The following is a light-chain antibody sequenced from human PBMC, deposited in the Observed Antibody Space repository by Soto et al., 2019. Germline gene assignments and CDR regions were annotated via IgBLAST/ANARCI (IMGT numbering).Light chain of an antibody. CDR1: RSDVGSYNL. J-gene: IGLJ1*01. CDR2: EGT. CDR3: CSYAGSSYV. V-gene: IGLV2-23*01. Sequence: QSVLTQPASVSGSLGQSITISCTGTRSDVGSYNLVSWYQQHPGKAPKLMIYEGTKRPSGASNRFSGSKSGNTASLTISGLQAEDEADYYCCSYAGSSYVFGTGTKVTVL.